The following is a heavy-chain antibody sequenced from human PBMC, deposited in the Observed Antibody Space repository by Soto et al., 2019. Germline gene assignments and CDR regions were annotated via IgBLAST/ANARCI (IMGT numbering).Heavy chain of an antibody. CDR2: FIPILGSA. CDR3: ARDDTSHRGRLMDV. CDR1: GGTFSNHA. Sequence: QVQLVQSGAEVKKPGSSVRVSCKASGGTFSNHAINWVRQAPGQGLEWIGGFIPILGSAKYAQKFQGRVTMTADESASTAYMEVSSLRFEDMAVYYCARDDTSHRGRLMDVWGQGTTVTVSS. D-gene: IGHD3-10*01. V-gene: IGHV1-69*01. J-gene: IGHJ6*02.